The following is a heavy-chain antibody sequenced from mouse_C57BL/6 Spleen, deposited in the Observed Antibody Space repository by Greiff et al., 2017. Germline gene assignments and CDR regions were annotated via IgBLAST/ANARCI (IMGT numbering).Heavy chain of an antibody. J-gene: IGHJ2*01. D-gene: IGHD1-1*01. CDR3: ASTTEGNYCDY. Sequence: VQLQQSGPELVKPGASVKISCKASGYSFTGYYMHWVKQSSEQSLEWIGEINPSTGGTSYNQKFKGKATFTVDKSSSTAYMQLMSLPSEYSAFYYCASTTEGNYCDYWGQGTTLTVSS. V-gene: IGHV1-43*01. CDR1: GYSFTGYY. CDR2: INPSTGGT.